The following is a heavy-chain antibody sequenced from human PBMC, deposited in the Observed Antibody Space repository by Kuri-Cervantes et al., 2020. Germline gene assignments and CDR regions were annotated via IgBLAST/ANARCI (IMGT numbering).Heavy chain of an antibody. J-gene: IGHJ4*02. CDR2: INPSGGST. CDR1: GYTFTSYD. V-gene: IGHV1-8*01. Sequence: ASVKVSCKASGYTFTSYDINWVRQATGQGLEWMGIINPSGGSTSYAQKFQGRVTMTRNTSISTAYMELSSLRSEDTAVYYCARGPYYYDSSGSSGFDYWGQGTLVTVSS. CDR3: ARGPYYYDSSGSSGFDY. D-gene: IGHD3-22*01.